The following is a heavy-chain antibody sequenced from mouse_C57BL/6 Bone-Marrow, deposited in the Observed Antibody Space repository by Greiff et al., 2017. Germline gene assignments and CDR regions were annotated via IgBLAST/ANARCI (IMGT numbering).Heavy chain of an antibody. CDR3: ARDDYGCSWWFGV. J-gene: IGHJ1*03. Sequence: VQLQQSGPELVKPGASVKISCKASGYTFTDYYINWVKESHGWSLEWIGDINPNNGGTSYKQKFKGKATLTVDKSYSTAYMELRGLTSEDSAVYCCARDDYGCSWWFGVWGTGTTVTVSS. V-gene: IGHV1-26*01. CDR1: GYTFTDYY. D-gene: IGHD1-1*01. CDR2: INPNNGGT.